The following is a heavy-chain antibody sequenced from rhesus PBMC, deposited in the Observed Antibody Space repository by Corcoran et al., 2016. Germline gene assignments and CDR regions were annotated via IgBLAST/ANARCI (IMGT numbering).Heavy chain of an antibody. CDR1: GDSVSSTSAT. CDR2: TYKRSKWYN. D-gene: IGHD3-9*01. V-gene: IGHV6-1*01. J-gene: IGHJ5-1*01. Sequence: QVQLQESGPGLVKHSQPLSLTCAISGDSVSSTSATWNWIRQSPSRGLEWLGKTYKRSKWYNDYAQSEQKQISINPDTSKNQFSLQLNSVTPEDMAVYYCARGDYQGRFDVWGPGVLVTVSS. CDR3: ARGDYQGRFDV.